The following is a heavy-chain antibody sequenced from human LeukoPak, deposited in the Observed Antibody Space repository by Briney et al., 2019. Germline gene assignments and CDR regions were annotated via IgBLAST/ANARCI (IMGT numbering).Heavy chain of an antibody. Sequence: PGASLRLSCAASGFIISSCWMCLGRAAAGRVLELVANIKQDGSEKYYVDSVKGRFTISRDNAKNSLYLQMNSLRAEDTAVYYCARDGITMVRGVTLRSLQIDYWGQGTLVTVSS. D-gene: IGHD3-10*01. CDR3: ARDGITMVRGVTLRSLQIDY. CDR2: IKQDGSEK. V-gene: IGHV3-7*01. J-gene: IGHJ4*02. CDR1: GFIISSCW.